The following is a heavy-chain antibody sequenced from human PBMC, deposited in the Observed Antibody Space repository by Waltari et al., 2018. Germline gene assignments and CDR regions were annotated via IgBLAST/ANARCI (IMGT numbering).Heavy chain of an antibody. CDR3: AREISYYYYMDV. CDR2: IYYSGST. Sequence: QVQLQESGPGLVKPSETLSLTCTVSGGSISSYYWRWIRQPPGKGLEWIGYIYYSGSTNYNPSLKSRVTISVDTSKNQFSLKLSSVTAADTAVYYCAREISYYYYMDVWGKGTTVTVSS. CDR1: GGSISSYY. V-gene: IGHV4-59*01. J-gene: IGHJ6*03.